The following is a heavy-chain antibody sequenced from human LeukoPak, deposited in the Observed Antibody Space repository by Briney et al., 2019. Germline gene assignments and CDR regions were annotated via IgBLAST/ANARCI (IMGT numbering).Heavy chain of an antibody. CDR1: GFTFSSYA. D-gene: IGHD4-17*01. Sequence: GRSLRLSCAASGFTFSSYAMHWVRQAPGKGLEWVAVISYDGSNKYYADSVKGRFTISRDNSKNTLYLQMNSLRAEDTAVYYCARTDYGVGMDVWGQGTTVTVSS. J-gene: IGHJ6*02. V-gene: IGHV3-30*04. CDR2: ISYDGSNK. CDR3: ARTDYGVGMDV.